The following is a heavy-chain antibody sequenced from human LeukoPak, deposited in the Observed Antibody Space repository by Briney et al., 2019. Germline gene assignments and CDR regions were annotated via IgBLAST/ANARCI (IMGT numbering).Heavy chain of an antibody. CDR3: ARHRDSSGYTAAFDI. V-gene: IGHV1-24*01. CDR1: GYTLTELS. D-gene: IGHD3-22*01. J-gene: IGHJ3*02. Sequence: ASVRVSCKVSGYTLTELSMHWVRQAPGKGLEWMGGFDPEDGETIYAQKFQRRVTMTEDTSTDTAYMELSSLKASDTAMYYCARHRDSSGYTAAFDIWGQGTRVTVSS. CDR2: FDPEDGET.